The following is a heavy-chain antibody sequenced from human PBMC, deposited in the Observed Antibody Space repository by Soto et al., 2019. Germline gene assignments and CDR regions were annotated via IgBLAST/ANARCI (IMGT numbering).Heavy chain of an antibody. CDR3: VRGGFGHFLDY. J-gene: IGHJ4*02. CDR1: GFTFSTYA. CDR2: FSGFGGRGDDT. D-gene: IGHD3-16*01. V-gene: IGHV3-23*01. Sequence: EVQLLESGGGLVQPGGSLRLSCAASGFTFSTYAMTWVRQAPGKGLEWISGFSGFGGRGDDTHYADSVKGRFTISRDNSKNMLFLQMDGLRADDSAVYFCVRGGFGHFLDYWGQGILVAVSS.